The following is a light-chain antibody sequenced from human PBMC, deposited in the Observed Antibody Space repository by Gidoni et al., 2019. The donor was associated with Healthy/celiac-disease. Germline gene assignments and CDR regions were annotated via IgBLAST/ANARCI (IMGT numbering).Light chain of an antibody. V-gene: IGLV4-60*03. CDR2: LEGSGSY. CDR1: SGHSSYI. CDR3: ETWDSNTWV. J-gene: IGLJ3*02. Sequence: PVLTQSSSASASLGSSVKRTCTLSSGHSSYIIAWHQQQPGKAPRYLMKLEGSGSYNKGSGVPDRFSGASSGADRYLTISNLQSEDEADYDCETWDSNTWVFGGGTKLTVL.